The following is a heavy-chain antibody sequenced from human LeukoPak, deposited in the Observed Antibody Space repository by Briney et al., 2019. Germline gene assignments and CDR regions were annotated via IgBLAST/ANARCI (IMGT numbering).Heavy chain of an antibody. CDR3: ARGHLHYYGSGRPPG. Sequence: GRSLRLSCVASGFTFDEYAMHWVRQVPGKGLEWVSGITWNSDSKTYVDSVKGRFTISRDNAKNSLYLQMNSLRAEDTAMYYCARGHLHYYGSGRPPGWGQGTLVTVSS. CDR1: GFTFDEYA. CDR2: ITWNSDSK. D-gene: IGHD3-10*01. J-gene: IGHJ4*02. V-gene: IGHV3-9*01.